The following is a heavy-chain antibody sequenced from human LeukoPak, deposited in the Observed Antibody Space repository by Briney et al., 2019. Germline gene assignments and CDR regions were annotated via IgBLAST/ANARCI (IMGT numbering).Heavy chain of an antibody. CDR1: GGSISSYY. J-gene: IGHJ3*02. Sequence: PSETLSLTCTVPGGSISSYYWSWIRQPPGKGLEWIGYIYYSGSTNYNPSLKSRVTISVDTSKNQFSLKLSSVTAADTAVYYCASSHSSSWFVVGAFDIWGQGTMVTVSS. D-gene: IGHD6-13*01. CDR2: IYYSGST. V-gene: IGHV4-59*01. CDR3: ASSHSSSWFVVGAFDI.